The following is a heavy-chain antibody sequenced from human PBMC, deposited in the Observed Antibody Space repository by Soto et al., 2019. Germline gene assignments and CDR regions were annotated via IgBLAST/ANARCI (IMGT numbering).Heavy chain of an antibody. CDR1: GGSISSYY. CDR3: ARAGLKWIQHGYFDY. D-gene: IGHD5-18*01. V-gene: IGHV4-59*01. CDR2: IYYSGST. Sequence: SETLSLTCTVSGGSISSYYWSWIRQPPGKGLEWIGYIYYSGSTYYNPSLKSRVTISVDTSKNQFSLKLSSVTAADTAVYYCARAGLKWIQHGYFDYWGQGTLVTVSS. J-gene: IGHJ4*02.